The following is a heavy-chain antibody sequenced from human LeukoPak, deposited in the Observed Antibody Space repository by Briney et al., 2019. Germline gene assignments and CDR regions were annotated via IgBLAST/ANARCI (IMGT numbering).Heavy chain of an antibody. CDR1: GGTFSSYA. CDR2: IIPIFGTA. Sequence: SVKVSCKASGGTFSSYAISWVRQAPGQGLEWMGGIIPIFGTANYAQKFQGRVTITADESTSTAYMELSSLRSEDTAVYYCARDKGNYYGSRSHKYGMDVWGQGTTVTVSS. V-gene: IGHV1-69*13. CDR3: ARDKGNYYGSRSHKYGMDV. J-gene: IGHJ6*02. D-gene: IGHD3-10*01.